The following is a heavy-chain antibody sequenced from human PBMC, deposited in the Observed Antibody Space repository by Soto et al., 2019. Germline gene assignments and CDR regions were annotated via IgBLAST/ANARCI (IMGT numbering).Heavy chain of an antibody. D-gene: IGHD6-6*01. Sequence: ASVKVSCKASGYTFTSYAMHWVRQAPGQRLEWMGWINAGNGNTKYSQKFQGRVTITRDTSASTAYMELSSLRSEDTAVYYCARDLEYSSPRFYYYYMDVWGKGTTVTVSS. CDR3: ARDLEYSSPRFYYYYMDV. V-gene: IGHV1-3*01. CDR2: INAGNGNT. CDR1: GYTFTSYA. J-gene: IGHJ6*03.